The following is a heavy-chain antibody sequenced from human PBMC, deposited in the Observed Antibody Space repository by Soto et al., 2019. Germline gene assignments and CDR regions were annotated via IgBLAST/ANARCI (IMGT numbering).Heavy chain of an antibody. CDR3: AKYSELPYEAYLQQ. CDR2: ISSNGGRT. D-gene: IGHD1-7*01. CDR1: GFTFSVYA. V-gene: IGHV3-23*01. Sequence: GGSLRLSCAASGFTFSVYAMSWVRQAPGKGLEWVSAISSNGGRTSYADSLRGRFTISRDNSKSALYLQMNNLRAEDTAIYYCAKYSELPYEAYLQQWGQGTLVTVS. J-gene: IGHJ1*01.